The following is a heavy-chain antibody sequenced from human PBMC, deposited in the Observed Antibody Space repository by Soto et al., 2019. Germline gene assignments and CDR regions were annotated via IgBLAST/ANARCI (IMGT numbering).Heavy chain of an antibody. CDR1: GFTFSNYG. CDR2: IWYDGSKK. D-gene: IGHD2-21*02. J-gene: IGHJ6*02. CDR3: TRGPARDHGDV. Sequence: QVQLVESGGGVVQPGRSLRLSCAASGFTFSNYGMHWVRQAPGKGLEWVAVIWYDGSKKYYADSVKGRFTISRDNSKNTLYLQINSLRADDTAVYYCTRGPARDHGDVWGQGTTVTVSS. V-gene: IGHV3-33*01.